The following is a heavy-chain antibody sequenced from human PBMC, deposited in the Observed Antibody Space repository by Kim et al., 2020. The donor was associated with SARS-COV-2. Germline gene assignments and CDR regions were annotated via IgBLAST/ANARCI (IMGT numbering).Heavy chain of an antibody. CDR3: AKGPAGIAAAGDYFDY. CDR2: ISGSGGST. J-gene: IGHJ4*02. Sequence: GGSLRLSCAASGFTFSSYAMSWVRQAPGKGLEWVSAISGSGGSTYYADSVKGRFTISRDNSKNTLYLQMNSLRAEDTAVYYCAKGPAGIAAAGDYFDYWGQGTLVTVSS. D-gene: IGHD6-13*01. V-gene: IGHV3-23*01. CDR1: GFTFSSYA.